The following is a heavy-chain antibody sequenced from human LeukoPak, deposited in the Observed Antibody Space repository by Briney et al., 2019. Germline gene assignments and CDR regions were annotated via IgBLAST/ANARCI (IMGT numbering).Heavy chain of an antibody. D-gene: IGHD5-18*01. J-gene: IGHJ4*02. CDR3: ARDIGLEHSYGSFDY. V-gene: IGHV4-30-4*08. CDR1: GGSISSGDYY. Sequence: SETLSLTCTVSGGSISSGDYYWSWIRQPPGKGLEWIGYIYYSGSTYYNPSLKSRVTISVDTSKNQFSLKLSSVTAADTAVYYCARDIGLEHSYGSFDYWGQGTLVTVSS. CDR2: IYYSGST.